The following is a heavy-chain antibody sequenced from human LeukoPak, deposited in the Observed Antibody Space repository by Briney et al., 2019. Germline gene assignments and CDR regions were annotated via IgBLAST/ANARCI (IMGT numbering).Heavy chain of an antibody. J-gene: IGHJ4*02. V-gene: IGHV4-59*01. Sequence: KPSETLSLTCTVSGGSINGYSWTWIRQPPGKGLEWIGYMYYSGSTNYSPSLKSRVTISVDTSKHQFSLKLRSVTAADTAVYYCARAGQCGGDCYSLDYWGQGTLVTVSS. CDR3: ARAGQCGGDCYSLDY. D-gene: IGHD2-21*02. CDR2: MYYSGST. CDR1: GGSINGYS.